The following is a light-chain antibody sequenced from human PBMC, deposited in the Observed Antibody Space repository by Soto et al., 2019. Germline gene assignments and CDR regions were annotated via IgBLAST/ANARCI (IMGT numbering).Light chain of an antibody. V-gene: IGKV1-5*03. CDR1: QTISSW. J-gene: IGKJ1*01. CDR2: KAS. Sequence: DIQMTQSPSTLSGSLGDRVTTTCGASQTISSWLAWYQQKTGKAPKLLIYKASTLKSGVPSRFSGSGYGTEFTLTISSLQTDDFATYYCQHYNSYSEAFGQGTKVDIK. CDR3: QHYNSYSEA.